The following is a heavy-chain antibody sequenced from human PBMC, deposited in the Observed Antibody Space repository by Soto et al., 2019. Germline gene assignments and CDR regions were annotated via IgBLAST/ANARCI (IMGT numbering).Heavy chain of an antibody. J-gene: IGHJ4*02. CDR2: IYSGGST. CDR1: GFTVSSNY. Sequence: EVQLVESGGGLVQPGGSLRLSCAASGFTVSSNYMSWVRQAPGKGLEWVSVIYSGGSTYYADSVKGRFTISRDNSNNTLYLQMNSLRAEDTAVYYCARTYGDYVFDYWCQGTLVTVSS. CDR3: ARTYGDYVFDY. V-gene: IGHV3-66*01. D-gene: IGHD4-17*01.